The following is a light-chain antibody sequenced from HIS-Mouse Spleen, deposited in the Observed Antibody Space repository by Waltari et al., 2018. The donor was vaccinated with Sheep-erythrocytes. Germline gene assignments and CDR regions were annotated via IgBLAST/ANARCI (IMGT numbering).Light chain of an antibody. J-gene: IGLJ2*01. CDR1: SSNIGHNA. CDR3: AAWDDSLNGQV. V-gene: IGLV1-36*01. CDR2: YDD. Sequence: QSVLTQPPSVSEAPRQRVTISCSGSSSNIGHNAVNWYQQLPGKAPKLLIYYDDLLPSGVSDRFSGSKSGTSASLAISGLQSEDEADYYWAAWDDSLNGQVFGGGTKLTVL.